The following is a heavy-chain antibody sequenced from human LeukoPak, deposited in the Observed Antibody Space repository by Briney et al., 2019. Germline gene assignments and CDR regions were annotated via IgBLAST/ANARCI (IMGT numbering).Heavy chain of an antibody. J-gene: IGHJ4*02. CDR2: IYYSKNT. CDR1: GGSISSSSAY. CDR3: VSPRGFSYGYFDY. Sequence: SVTLSLTCTASGGSISSSSAYWGWIRQPPGKGLEWIGSIYYSKNTYYNPSLKSRVTISADTSKNQFSLTLGSVSATDTAVYYCVSPRGFSYGYFDYWGQGSLVTVSS. D-gene: IGHD5-18*01. V-gene: IGHV4-39*01.